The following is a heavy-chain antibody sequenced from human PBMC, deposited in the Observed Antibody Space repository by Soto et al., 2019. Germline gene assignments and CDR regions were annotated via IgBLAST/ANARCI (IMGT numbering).Heavy chain of an antibody. CDR2: TSYDGSNN. V-gene: IGHV3-33*05. CDR3: ARWGTTGGLDV. CDR1: GFNFRSYV. Sequence: QVQLVESGGGVVQPGTSLRVSCVGSGFNFRSYVIHWVRQAPGKGLEWVALTSYDGSNNFYGDSVKGRFTISRDNSRNKVELQMDSLRVEDTALYYCARWGTTGGLDVWGQGTLVSVSS. J-gene: IGHJ4*02. D-gene: IGHD3-16*01.